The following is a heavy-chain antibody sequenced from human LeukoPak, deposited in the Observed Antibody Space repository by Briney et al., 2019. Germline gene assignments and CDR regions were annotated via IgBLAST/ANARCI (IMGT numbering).Heavy chain of an antibody. V-gene: IGHV4-4*02. CDR1: DGSISSSNW. J-gene: IGHJ3*02. CDR3: ASYCGGDCYSWGAFDI. CDR2: IYHSGST. Sequence: PSETLSLTCAVSDGSISSSNWWSWVRQPPGKGLEWIGEIYHSGSTNYNPSLKSRVTISVDKSKNQFSLKLSSVTAADTAVYYCASYCGGDCYSWGAFDIWGQGTMVTVSS. D-gene: IGHD2-21*02.